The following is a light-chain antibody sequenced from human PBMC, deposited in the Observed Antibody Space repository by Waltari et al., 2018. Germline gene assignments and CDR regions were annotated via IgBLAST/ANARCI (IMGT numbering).Light chain of an antibody. V-gene: IGKV1-39*01. J-gene: IGKJ4*01. CDR1: QTIFYY. CDR2: AAS. CDR3: QQSYGLPLT. Sequence: DIQLTPSPSSLHASVGDGVTTSCRASQTIFYYVNWYQHKPGKAPKLLIYAASNLQSGVPSRFSGSGYGTVFTLTISSLQPEDVATYYCQQSYGLPLTFGGGTKVEI.